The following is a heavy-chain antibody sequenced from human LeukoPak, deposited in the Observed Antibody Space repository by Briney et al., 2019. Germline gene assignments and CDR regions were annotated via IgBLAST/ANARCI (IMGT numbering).Heavy chain of an antibody. V-gene: IGHV5-51*01. Sequence: GESLQISCKDSSWTFISSWAGWVRQMPGKGLEWMGIIFPGDSETRYSPTFQGQVTISADKSTNTVYLQWGSLKASDTAIYYCARTLNRLRGFDPWGQGTLVTVHS. CDR2: IFPGDSET. CDR1: SWTFISSW. J-gene: IGHJ5*02. CDR3: ARTLNRLRGFDP.